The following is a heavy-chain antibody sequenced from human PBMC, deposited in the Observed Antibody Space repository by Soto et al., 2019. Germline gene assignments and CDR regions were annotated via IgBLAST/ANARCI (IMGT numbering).Heavy chain of an antibody. CDR3: ASSVYDDRSGYFAPGF. V-gene: IGHV3-30*04. CDR2: ISDDGSNA. CDR1: GFTFSIYA. D-gene: IGHD3-22*01. J-gene: IGHJ4*02. Sequence: QVHLVESGGGVVQPGTSLRLSCAASGFTFSIYAMHWVRQAPGKGLEWVAVISDDGSNAYHADTVKGRFTISRDNSKNTVYLQMHSLTADDTAGFYCASSVYDDRSGYFAPGFWGQGTLVTVSS.